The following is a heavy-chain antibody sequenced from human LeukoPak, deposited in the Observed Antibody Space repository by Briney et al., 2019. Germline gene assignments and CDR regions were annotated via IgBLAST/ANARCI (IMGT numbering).Heavy chain of an antibody. CDR1: GYTFTLTDYY. J-gene: IGHJ6*02. D-gene: IGHD4-17*01. CDR2: TNPDSGGT. V-gene: IGHV1-2*02. Sequence: ASVKVSCKASGYTFTLTDYYIHWVRQAPGQGLEWMGWTNPDSGGTNYAQKFQGTVTMTRDTSLSTAYMELSRLRSDDTAIYYCARFTVTNFYYYGMDVWGQGTTVTVSS. CDR3: ARFTVTNFYYYGMDV.